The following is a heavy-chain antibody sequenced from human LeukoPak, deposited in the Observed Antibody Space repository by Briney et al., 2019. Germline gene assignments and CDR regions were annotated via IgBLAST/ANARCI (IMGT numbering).Heavy chain of an antibody. CDR3: TSWGDTTAEYFQR. Sequence: GSLRLPCVVSGFTFNRCWMNWVRQAPGKGLEWVAHINPDGRDTYYVDSVKGRFTISRDNAQNSMYLQMSSLRVEDTAVYYCTSWGDTTAEYFQRWGQGTLVTVSS. CDR2: INPDGRDT. V-gene: IGHV3-7*01. CDR1: GFTFNRCW. J-gene: IGHJ1*01. D-gene: IGHD2-21*02.